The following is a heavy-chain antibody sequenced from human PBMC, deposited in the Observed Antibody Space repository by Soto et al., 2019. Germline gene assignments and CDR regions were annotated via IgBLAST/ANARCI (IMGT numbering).Heavy chain of an antibody. CDR1: GYTFTSYG. Sequence: QVQLVQSGAEVKKPGASVKVSCKASGYTFTSYGISWVRQAPGQGLEWMGWISAYNGNTNYAQKLQGRVTMTTDTSTSTAYMELRSLRSDDKAVYYCARELTTETVPPYYYYGMDVWGQGTTVTVSS. CDR3: ARELTTETVPPYYYYGMDV. CDR2: ISAYNGNT. J-gene: IGHJ6*02. D-gene: IGHD4-17*01. V-gene: IGHV1-18*01.